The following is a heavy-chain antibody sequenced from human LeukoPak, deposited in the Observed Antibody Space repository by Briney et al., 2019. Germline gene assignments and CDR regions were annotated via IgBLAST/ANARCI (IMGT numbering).Heavy chain of an antibody. CDR1: GGTFSSYA. D-gene: IGHD2-2*01. CDR2: IIPILGIA. CDR3: ARDAYRDIVVVPADYYYYGMDV. V-gene: IGHV1-69*04. Sequence: SVKVSCKASGGTFSSYAISWMRQAPGQGLEWMGRIIPILGIANYAQKFQGRVTITADKSTSTAYMELSSLRSEDTAVYYCARDAYRDIVVVPADYYYYGMDVWGQGTTVTVSS. J-gene: IGHJ6*02.